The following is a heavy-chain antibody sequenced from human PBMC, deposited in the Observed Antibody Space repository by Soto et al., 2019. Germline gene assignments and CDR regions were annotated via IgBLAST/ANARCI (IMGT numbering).Heavy chain of an antibody. CDR1: RGTFTNYA. D-gene: IGHD3-22*01. Sequence: QVYLVQSGAEVKKPGSSVKVSCKALRGTFTNYAFSWVRQAPGQGLECMGGIMPFFGSGNYAQKFQGRINITADESTSSVYLELTSLRSEDTAVYYCARDRAGYYSHFVYWGQGTLVTVSS. CDR2: IMPFFGSG. J-gene: IGHJ4*02. CDR3: ARDRAGYYSHFVY. V-gene: IGHV1-69*01.